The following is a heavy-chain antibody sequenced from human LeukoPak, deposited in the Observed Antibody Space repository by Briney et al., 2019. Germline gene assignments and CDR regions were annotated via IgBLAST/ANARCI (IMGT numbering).Heavy chain of an antibody. CDR3: LGGPNFDY. J-gene: IGHJ4*02. CDR2: ISGGGTYT. V-gene: IGHV3-23*01. Sequence: GGSLRLSCAASGFTFDDYAMHWVRQAPGKGLEWVSGISGGGTYTYYADSVKGRFTISRDNSKNTLYLQMNSLRAEDTAVYYCLGGPNFDYWGEGGLVTVS. CDR1: GFTFDDYA.